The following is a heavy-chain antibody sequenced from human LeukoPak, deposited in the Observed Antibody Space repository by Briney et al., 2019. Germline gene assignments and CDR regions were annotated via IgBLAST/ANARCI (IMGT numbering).Heavy chain of an antibody. CDR2: IIPILGIA. CDR3: ARDDSSSYYYFDY. J-gene: IGHJ4*02. V-gene: IGHV1-69*04. CDR1: GGTFSSYT. D-gene: IGHD6-6*01. Sequence: SVKVSCKASGGTFSSYTISWVRQAPGQGLEWMGRIIPILGIANYAQKFQGRVTITANKSTSTAYMELSSLRSEDTAVYYCARDDSSSYYYFDYWGQGTLVTVSS.